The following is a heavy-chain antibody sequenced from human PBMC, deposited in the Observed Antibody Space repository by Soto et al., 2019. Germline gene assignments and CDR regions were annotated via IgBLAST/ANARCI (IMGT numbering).Heavy chain of an antibody. CDR2: INHSGST. CDR3: ARGRELNMVRGNIKMNYYMDV. Sequence: PSETLSLTCAVYGGSFSGYYWSWIRQPPGKGLEWIGEINHSGSTNYNPSLKSQVTISVDTSKNQFFLKLSSVTAADTAVYYCARGRELNMVRGNIKMNYYMDVWGKGTTVTV. V-gene: IGHV4-34*01. CDR1: GGSFSGYY. D-gene: IGHD3-10*01. J-gene: IGHJ6*03.